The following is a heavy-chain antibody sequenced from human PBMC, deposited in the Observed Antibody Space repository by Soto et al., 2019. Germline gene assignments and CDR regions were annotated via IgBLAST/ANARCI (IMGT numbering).Heavy chain of an antibody. V-gene: IGHV4-31*03. J-gene: IGHJ6*02. D-gene: IGHD7-27*01. CDR2: IYYSGST. Sequence: QVQLQESGPGLVKPSQTLSLTCTVSGGSISSGGYYWSWIRQHPGKGLEWIGYIYYSGSTYYNPSLKSRVTISVDTSKNQFSLKLSSVTAADTAVYYCARRRTSWHMTTGDVDVWGQGTTVTVSS. CDR3: ARRRTSWHMTTGDVDV. CDR1: GGSISSGGYY.